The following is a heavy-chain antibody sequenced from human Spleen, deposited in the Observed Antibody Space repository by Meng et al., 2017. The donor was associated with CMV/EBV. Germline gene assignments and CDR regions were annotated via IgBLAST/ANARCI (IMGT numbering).Heavy chain of an antibody. Sequence: SYSMNWVRQAPGKGLEWVSSISSSSTYIYYADSVKGRFTISRDNAKNSLYLQMNSLRAEDTAVYYCARAEYDSSGYERSRRCYFDYWGQGTLVTVSS. CDR1: SYS. CDR2: ISSSSTYI. CDR3: ARAEYDSSGYERSRRCYFDY. V-gene: IGHV3-21*01. D-gene: IGHD3-22*01. J-gene: IGHJ4*02.